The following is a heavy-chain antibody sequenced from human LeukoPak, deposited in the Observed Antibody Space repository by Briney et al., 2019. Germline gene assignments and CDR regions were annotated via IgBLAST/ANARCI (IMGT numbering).Heavy chain of an antibody. Sequence: SETLSLTCTVSGGSISSSSYYWGWIRQPPGKGLEWIGSIYYSGSTYYNPSLKSRVTISVDTSKNQFSLKLSSVTAADTAVYYCAREGCSSTSCYPRVLDYWGQGTLATVSS. D-gene: IGHD2-2*01. V-gene: IGHV4-39*07. J-gene: IGHJ4*02. CDR2: IYYSGST. CDR1: GGSISSSSYY. CDR3: AREGCSSTSCYPRVLDY.